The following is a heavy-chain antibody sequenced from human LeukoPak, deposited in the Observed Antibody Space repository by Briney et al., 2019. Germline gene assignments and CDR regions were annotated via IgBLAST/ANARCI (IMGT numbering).Heavy chain of an antibody. CDR2: ISWNSGSI. CDR3: AKGSGEGDYDDYNWFDP. J-gene: IGHJ5*02. CDR1: GFTFDDYA. Sequence: GRSLRLSCAASGFTFDDYAMHWVRQAPGKGLEWVSDISWNSGSIGYVDSVKGRFTISRDNAKNSLYLQMNSLRAEDTALYYCAKGSGEGDYDDYNWFDPCGQGTLVTVSS. D-gene: IGHD4-17*01. V-gene: IGHV3-9*01.